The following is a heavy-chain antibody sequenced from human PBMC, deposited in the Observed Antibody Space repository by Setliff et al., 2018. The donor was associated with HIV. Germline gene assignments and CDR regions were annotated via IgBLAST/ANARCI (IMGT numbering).Heavy chain of an antibody. Sequence: SETLSLTCAVSGGSVGSRDYYWGWIRQPPGKGLEWIGNILYGGTTYYTPSLKSRVSISVDTSRNQFSLRLNSVTAADTAVYYCARQVVGATYNWFDPWGQGTLVTVSS. CDR1: GGSVGSRDYY. J-gene: IGHJ5*02. D-gene: IGHD1-26*01. CDR3: ARQVVGATYNWFDP. V-gene: IGHV4-39*01. CDR2: ILYGGTT.